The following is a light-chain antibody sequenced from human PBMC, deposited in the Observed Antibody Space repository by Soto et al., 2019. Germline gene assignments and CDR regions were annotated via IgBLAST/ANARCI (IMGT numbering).Light chain of an antibody. CDR2: AAS. CDR1: QDISTY. J-gene: IGKJ1*01. V-gene: IGKV1-39*01. CDR3: QQNYSTTWT. Sequence: DIQMTQSPSSLSPSVGDRVTITCQASQDISTYLNWYQQKPGKAPKLLIYAASSLQSGVPSRFSGSGSETDFTLTISSLQPEDFATYSCQQNYSTTWTFGQGTKVEIK.